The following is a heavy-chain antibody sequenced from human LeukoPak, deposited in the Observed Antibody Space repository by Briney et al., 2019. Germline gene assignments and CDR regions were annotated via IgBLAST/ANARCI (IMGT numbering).Heavy chain of an antibody. Sequence: SVKVSCKASGYTFTGYYMHWVRQAPGQGLEWMGWIIPNSGGTNYAQKFQGRVTTTRDTSISTAYMELGRLRSDDTAVYYCARAESHCSSTSCPYYFDYWGQGTLVTVSS. V-gene: IGHV1-2*02. CDR3: ARAESHCSSTSCPYYFDY. J-gene: IGHJ4*02. CDR1: GYTFTGYY. CDR2: IIPNSGGT. D-gene: IGHD2-2*01.